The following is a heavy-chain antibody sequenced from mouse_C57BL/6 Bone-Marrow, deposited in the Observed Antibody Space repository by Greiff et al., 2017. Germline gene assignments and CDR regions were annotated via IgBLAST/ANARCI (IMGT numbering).Heavy chain of an antibody. D-gene: IGHD2-3*01. Sequence: QVQLQQSGAELVKPGASVKISCKASGYAFSSYWMNWVKQRPGKGLEWIGQIYPGDGDTNYNGKLKGKATLTADKSSSTAYMQLSGLTSEDSAVYFGARCGYYSYYARDYWGQGTSVTVSS. V-gene: IGHV1-80*01. CDR3: ARCGYYSYYARDY. CDR2: IYPGDGDT. J-gene: IGHJ4*01. CDR1: GYAFSSYW.